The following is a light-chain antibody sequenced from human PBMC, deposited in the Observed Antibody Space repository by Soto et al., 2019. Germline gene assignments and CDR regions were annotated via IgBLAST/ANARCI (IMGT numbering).Light chain of an antibody. V-gene: IGKV3-15*01. CDR3: QQYNNWPTWT. Sequence: EFVLTQSPGTLSLSPGERVTLSCRASQTVRNNYLAWYQQKPGQAPRLLIYGASTRATGVPARFSGSGSGTEFTLTISSLQSEDFAVYYCQQYNNWPTWTFGQGTKVDIK. J-gene: IGKJ1*01. CDR2: GAS. CDR1: QTVRNN.